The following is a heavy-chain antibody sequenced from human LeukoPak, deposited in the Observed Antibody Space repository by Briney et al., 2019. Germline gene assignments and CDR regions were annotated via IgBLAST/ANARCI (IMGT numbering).Heavy chain of an antibody. J-gene: IGHJ3*02. CDR3: ARGHYGSGSHDAFDI. D-gene: IGHD3-10*01. V-gene: IGHV1-2*02. Sequence: APVKVSCKASGYTFTGYYMHWVRQAPGQGLEWMGWINPNSGGTNYAQKFQGRVTMTRDTSISTAYMELSRLRSDDTAVYYCARGHYGSGSHDAFDIWGQGTMVTVPS. CDR2: INPNSGGT. CDR1: GYTFTGYY.